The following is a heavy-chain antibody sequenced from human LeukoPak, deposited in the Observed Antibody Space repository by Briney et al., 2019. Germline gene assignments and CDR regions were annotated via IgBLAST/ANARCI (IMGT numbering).Heavy chain of an antibody. CDR1: GGSISSGGYY. CDR3: ARHPQQLAGFDY. Sequence: SQTLSLTCTVSGGSISSGGYYWTWIRQHPGKGLEWIGYIYYSGSTYYNPSLKSRVTISVDTSKNQFSLKLSSVAAADTAVYYCARHPQQLAGFDYWGQGTLVTVSS. J-gene: IGHJ4*02. V-gene: IGHV4-31*03. CDR2: IYYSGST. D-gene: IGHD6-13*01.